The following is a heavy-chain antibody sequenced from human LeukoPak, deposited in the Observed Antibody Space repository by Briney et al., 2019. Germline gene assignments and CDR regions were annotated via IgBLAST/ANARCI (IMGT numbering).Heavy chain of an antibody. CDR1: GFTLTSYA. J-gene: IGHJ4*02. CDR3: AKALAPYRGNDY. CDR2: ICANGVDT. D-gene: IGHD4-23*01. V-gene: IGHV3-23*01. Sequence: GGSLRLSCAVSGFTLTSYAVRWVRQAPGKGLEWVSSICANGVDTHYADSVKGRFTISRDTSKNTLYLQMNSLRAEDTAVYYCAKALAPYRGNDYWGQGTLVTVAS.